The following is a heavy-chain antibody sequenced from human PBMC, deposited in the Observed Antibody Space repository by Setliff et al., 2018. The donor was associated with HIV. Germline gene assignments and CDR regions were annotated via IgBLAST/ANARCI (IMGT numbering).Heavy chain of an antibody. CDR2: IYYSGST. D-gene: IGHD3-22*01. V-gene: IGHV4-59*11. J-gene: IGHJ6*02. CDR3: ARSRTSSGYYGVTGYGMDV. Sequence: SETLSLTCTVSGGSISSHYWSWIRQPPGKGLEWIGYIYYSGSTNHNPSLKSRVTISAATSKNQFSLKLNSVTTADTAVYYCARSRTSSGYYGVTGYGMDVWGQGTTVTVSS. CDR1: GGSISSHY.